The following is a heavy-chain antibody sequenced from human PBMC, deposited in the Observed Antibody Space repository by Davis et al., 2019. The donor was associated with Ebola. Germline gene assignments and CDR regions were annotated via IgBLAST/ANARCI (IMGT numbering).Heavy chain of an antibody. D-gene: IGHD6-19*01. CDR1: GGTFSSYA. CDR2: IIPILGIA. CDR3: ARVPLLGSGWDYYFDN. Sequence: AASVTVSCKASGGTFSSYAISWVRQAPGQGLEWMGRIIPILGIANYAQKLQGRVTITADKSTSTAYMEVRTLRSDDTAVYYCARVPLLGSGWDYYFDNWGQGTLVTVSS. V-gene: IGHV1-69*04. J-gene: IGHJ4*02.